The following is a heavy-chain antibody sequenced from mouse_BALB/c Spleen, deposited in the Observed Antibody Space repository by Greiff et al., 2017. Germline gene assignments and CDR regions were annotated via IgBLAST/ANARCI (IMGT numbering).Heavy chain of an antibody. CDR2: ISSGGST. V-gene: IGHV5-6-5*01. J-gene: IGHJ2*01. CDR3: ARPRTYYFDY. Sequence: EVQLVESGGGLVKPGGSLKLSCAASGFTFISYAMSWVRQTPEKRLEWVASISSGGSTYYPDSVKGRFTISRDNARNILYLQMSSLRSEDTAMYYCARPRTYYFDYWGQGTTLTVSS. CDR1: GFTFISYA.